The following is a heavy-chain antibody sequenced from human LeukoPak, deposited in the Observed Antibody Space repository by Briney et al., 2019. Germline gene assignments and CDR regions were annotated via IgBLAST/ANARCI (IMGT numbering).Heavy chain of an antibody. D-gene: IGHD2-15*01. CDR2: IKEDGSDT. CDR1: GFTFSTYW. J-gene: IGHJ4*02. V-gene: IGHV3-7*01. Sequence: PGGSLRLSCAASGFTFSTYWMDWVRQAPGKGREWVASIKEDGSDTNYVGSVRGRFTVSRDNTKNSLYLQMNSLRADDTAVYYCASDRAYSQFDYWGQGTLVTVSS. CDR3: ASDRAYSQFDY.